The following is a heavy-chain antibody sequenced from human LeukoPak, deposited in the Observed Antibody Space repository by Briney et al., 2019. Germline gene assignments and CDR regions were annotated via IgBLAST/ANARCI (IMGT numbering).Heavy chain of an antibody. CDR1: GFTFSSYG. CDR2: ISYDGSNK. V-gene: IGHV3-30*18. CDR3: TKGSNRGVATIDY. Sequence: PGGSLRLSCAASGFTFSSYGMHWVRQAPGKGLDWVAVISYDGSNKYYADSVKGRFTISRDNSKNTLSLQMNSLRAEDTAVYYCTKGSNRGVATIDYWGQGTLVTVSS. D-gene: IGHD5-12*01. J-gene: IGHJ4*02.